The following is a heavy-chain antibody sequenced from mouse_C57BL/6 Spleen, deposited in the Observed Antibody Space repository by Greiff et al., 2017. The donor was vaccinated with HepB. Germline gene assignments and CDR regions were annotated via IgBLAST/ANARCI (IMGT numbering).Heavy chain of an antibody. CDR3: TSNHYFDY. Sequence: EVKLVESGGGLVQPGGSMKLSCLASGFTFSNYWMNWVRQSPEKGLEWVAQIRLKSDNYATHYAESVKGRFTISRDDSKSSVYLQMNNLRAEDTGIYYCTSNHYFDYWGQGTTLTVSS. J-gene: IGHJ2*01. D-gene: IGHD4-1*01. CDR1: GFTFSNYW. V-gene: IGHV6-3*01. CDR2: IRLKSDNYAT.